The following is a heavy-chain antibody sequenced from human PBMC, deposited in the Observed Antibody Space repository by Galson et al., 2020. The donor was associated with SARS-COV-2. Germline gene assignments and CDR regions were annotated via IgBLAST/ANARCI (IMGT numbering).Heavy chain of an antibody. V-gene: IGHV4-59*01. Sequence: SETLSLTCTASGGSISSYYWSWIRQPPGKGLEWIGYIYYSGSTNYNPSLKSRVTISVDTSKNQFSLKLSSVTGADTAVYYCARGDGYNEYCQHWGQGTLVTV. D-gene: IGHD5-12*01. CDR3: ARGDGYNEYCQH. CDR2: IYYSGST. CDR1: GGSISSYY. J-gene: IGHJ1*01.